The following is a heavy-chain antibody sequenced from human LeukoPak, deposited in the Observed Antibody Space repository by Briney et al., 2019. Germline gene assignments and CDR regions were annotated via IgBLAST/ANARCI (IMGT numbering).Heavy chain of an antibody. CDR3: ARDGGSGSWGLEVISRYYFDY. Sequence: GGSLRLSCTASGFTFSTYWMSWVRQAPGKGLEWVANTRGDGSEKYYVDSVKGRFTISRDNAKNSLYLQMNSLRAEDTAVYYCARDGGSGSWGLEVISRYYFDYRGQGTLVTVSS. CDR2: TRGDGSEK. V-gene: IGHV3-7*01. CDR1: GFTFSTYW. D-gene: IGHD3-10*01. J-gene: IGHJ4*02.